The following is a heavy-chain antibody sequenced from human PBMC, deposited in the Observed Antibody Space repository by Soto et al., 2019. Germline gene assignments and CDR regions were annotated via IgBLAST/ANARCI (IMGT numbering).Heavy chain of an antibody. CDR1: GYTFTSYA. Sequence: ASVKVSCKASGYTFTSYALHWVRQAPGQRLEWIGWINAGNGNTKYSQKFQGRVTITRDTSASTAYMELSSLRSEDTAVYYCARGITLPTPLDYWGQGTLVTVSS. J-gene: IGHJ4*02. D-gene: IGHD1-20*01. CDR3: ARGITLPTPLDY. CDR2: INAGNGNT. V-gene: IGHV1-3*01.